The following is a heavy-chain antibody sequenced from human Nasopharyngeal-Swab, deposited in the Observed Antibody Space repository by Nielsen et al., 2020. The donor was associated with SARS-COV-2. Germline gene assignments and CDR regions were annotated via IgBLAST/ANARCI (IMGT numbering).Heavy chain of an antibody. V-gene: IGHV3-48*04. Sequence: LSLTCAASGFTFSSYSMNWVRQAPGKGLEWVSYISSSSSTIYYADSVKGRFTISRDNAKNSLYLQMNSLRAEDTAVHYCAREGRWELPVPFDYWGQGTLVTVSS. CDR2: ISSSSSTI. D-gene: IGHD1-26*01. CDR3: AREGRWELPVPFDY. J-gene: IGHJ4*02. CDR1: GFTFSSYS.